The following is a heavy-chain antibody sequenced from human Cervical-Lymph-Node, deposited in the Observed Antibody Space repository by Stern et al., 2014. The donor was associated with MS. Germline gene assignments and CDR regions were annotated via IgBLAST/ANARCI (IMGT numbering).Heavy chain of an antibody. J-gene: IGHJ4*02. CDR2: IFPGGSDI. V-gene: IGHV5-51*01. CDR1: GYTFTSYW. Sequence: EVQLVESGPEVKRPGESLKISCQASGYTFTSYWIGGGRQMPGKGLEWIAIIFPGGSDIRYSPSLQGPVTTSANKSSSTAYLQWNNLKASDSAIYYCARQRYFDYWGQGTLVTVSS. CDR3: ARQRYFDY.